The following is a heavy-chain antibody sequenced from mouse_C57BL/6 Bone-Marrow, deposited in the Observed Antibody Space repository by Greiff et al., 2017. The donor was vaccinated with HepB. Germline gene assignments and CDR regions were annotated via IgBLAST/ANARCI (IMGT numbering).Heavy chain of an antibody. Sequence: QVQLKESGAELARPGASVKLSCKASGYTFTSYGISWVKQRTGQGLEWIGEIYPRSGNTYYNEKFKGKATLTADKSSSTAYMELRSLTSEDSAVFFCANRQLRLRDYWGQGTTLTVSS. CDR2: IYPRSGNT. CDR1: GYTFTSYG. V-gene: IGHV1-81*01. D-gene: IGHD3-2*02. CDR3: ANRQLRLRDY. J-gene: IGHJ2*01.